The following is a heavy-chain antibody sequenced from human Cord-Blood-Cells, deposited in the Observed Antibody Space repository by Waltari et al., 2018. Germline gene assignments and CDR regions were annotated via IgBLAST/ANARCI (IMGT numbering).Heavy chain of an antibody. D-gene: IGHD1-26*01. CDR1: GGSFSGYY. Sequence: QLQLQQWGAVLLKPSETLSLTCADYGGSFSGYYWSWLRQPAGEGVEWSGEINHSGSTNDNPSLKSVVTISVATTKDQFPRMLCSVTAEETVVYYGNSNSGSYAEYFQHWGQGTLVTVSS. CDR3: NSNSGSYAEYFQH. V-gene: IGHV4-34*01. CDR2: INHSGST. J-gene: IGHJ1*01.